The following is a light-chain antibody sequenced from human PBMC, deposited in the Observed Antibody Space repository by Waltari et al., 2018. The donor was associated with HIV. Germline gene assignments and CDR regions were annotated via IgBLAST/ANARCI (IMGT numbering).Light chain of an antibody. V-gene: IGKV2D-29*01. J-gene: IGKJ2*01. CDR1: QSLLHSDGKTY. CDR2: EVT. CDR3: MQSIQRLYT. Sequence: IVMTQTPLSLAVTPGQSASFSCRSSQSLLHSDGKTYLYLYLLKSGQPPQLPIDEVTNRFSGVPHRFSGSGSVTNFTLRISRVDADDAGTYYCMQSIQRLYTFGQG.